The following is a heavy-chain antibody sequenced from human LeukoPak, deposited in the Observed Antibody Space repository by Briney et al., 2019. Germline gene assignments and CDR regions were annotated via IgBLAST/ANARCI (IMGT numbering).Heavy chain of an antibody. J-gene: IGHJ4*02. Sequence: GGSLRLSCAASGFTFSSYWMHGVRQAPGKGLVWVSRINSDGSSTSYADSVKGRFTISRDNAKNSLYLQMNSLRAEDTAMYYCARLGYGPYFDYWGQGTLVTVSS. CDR1: GFTFSSYW. V-gene: IGHV3-74*01. CDR3: ARLGYGPYFDY. CDR2: INSDGSST. D-gene: IGHD5-18*01.